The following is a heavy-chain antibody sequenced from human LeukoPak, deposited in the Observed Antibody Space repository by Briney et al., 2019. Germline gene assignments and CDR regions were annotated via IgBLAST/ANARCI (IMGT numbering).Heavy chain of an antibody. J-gene: IGHJ4*02. V-gene: IGHV1-18*01. D-gene: IGHD3-10*01. CDR1: GYTFTSYG. CDR2: ISAYNGNT. CDR3: ARDNTELLWFGEPMGY. Sequence: ASVKVSCKASGYTFTSYGISWVRQAPGQGLEWMGWISAYNGNTNYAQKLQGRVTMTTDTSTSTAYMELRSLRSDDTAVYYCARDNTELLWFGEPMGYWGQGTLVTDSS.